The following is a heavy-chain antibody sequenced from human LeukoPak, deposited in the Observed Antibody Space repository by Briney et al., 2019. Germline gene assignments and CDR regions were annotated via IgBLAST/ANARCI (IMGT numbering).Heavy chain of an antibody. Sequence: ASVKVSCKASGGTFSSYAISWVRQAPGQGLEWMGGIIPIFGTANYAQKFQGRVTITTDESTSTAYMELSSLRSEDTAVYYCARQANIVVDENAFDIWGQGTMVTVSS. V-gene: IGHV1-69*05. CDR2: IIPIFGTA. CDR3: ARQANIVVDENAFDI. J-gene: IGHJ3*02. CDR1: GGTFSSYA. D-gene: IGHD2-21*01.